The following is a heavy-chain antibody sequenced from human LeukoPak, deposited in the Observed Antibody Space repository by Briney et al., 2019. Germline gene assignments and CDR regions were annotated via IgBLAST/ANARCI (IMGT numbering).Heavy chain of an antibody. D-gene: IGHD2-2*01. CDR3: AKGPRDIVVVPAATDHYYYYMDV. J-gene: IGHJ6*03. Sequence: GGSLRLSCAASGFTFSSYAMHRVRQAPGKGLEWVAVISYDGSNKYYADSVKGRFSISRDDSKNTLYLQMNSLRAEDTAVYYCAKGPRDIVVVPAATDHYYYYMDVWGKGTTVTVSS. CDR2: ISYDGSNK. CDR1: GFTFSSYA. V-gene: IGHV3-30*14.